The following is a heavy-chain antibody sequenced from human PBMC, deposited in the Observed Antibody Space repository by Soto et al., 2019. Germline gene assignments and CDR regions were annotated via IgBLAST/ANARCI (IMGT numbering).Heavy chain of an antibody. CDR1: GYTFTSYG. CDR3: ARYGYYYGSGRLWFDP. Sequence: QVQLVQSGAAVKKPGASVKVSCKASGYTFTSYGISWVRQAPGQGLEWMGWISDYNGTTNYAQKLQGRVTMTTNTSTSTAYMELRSLRSDDTAVYYCARYGYYYGSGRLWFDPWGQGTLVTVSS. CDR2: ISDYNGTT. J-gene: IGHJ5*02. D-gene: IGHD3-10*01. V-gene: IGHV1-18*01.